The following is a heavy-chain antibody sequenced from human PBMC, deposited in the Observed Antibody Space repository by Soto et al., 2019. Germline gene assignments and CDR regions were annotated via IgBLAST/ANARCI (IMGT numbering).Heavy chain of an antibody. CDR2: TRNKANTYTT. CDR3: ARAFYESRSYWFDT. J-gene: IGHJ5*02. V-gene: IGHV3-72*01. Sequence: EVQLVESGGGLIQPGGSLRLSYAASGFILSDHYMDWVRQAPGKGLEWVGRTRNKANTYTTEYAASVKGRFTISRDESKNSLYLQMNSLKTEDTAVYFCARAFYESRSYWFDTWGQGTLVTVSS. CDR1: GFILSDHY. D-gene: IGHD3-22*01.